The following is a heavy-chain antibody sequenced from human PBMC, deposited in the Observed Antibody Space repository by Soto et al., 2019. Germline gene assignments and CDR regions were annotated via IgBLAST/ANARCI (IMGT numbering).Heavy chain of an antibody. CDR2: IYTGST. J-gene: IGHJ3*02. CDR3: AGNHAFDI. Sequence: QVQLQESGPGLVKPSETLSLTCTVSGGSISSYYWNWIRQPPGKGLEWIGYIYTGSTNYNPSLKSRVTTTVDTSKNHFSLTLSAVTAADTAVYYCAGNHAFDIWGQGTMVTVSS. CDR1: GGSISSYY. V-gene: IGHV4-59*01.